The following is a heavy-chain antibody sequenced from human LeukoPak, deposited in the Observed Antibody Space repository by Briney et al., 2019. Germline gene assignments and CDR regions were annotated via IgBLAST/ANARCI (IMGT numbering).Heavy chain of an antibody. V-gene: IGHV1-18*04. Sequence: ASVKVSCKASGYTFTGYYMHWVRQAPGQGLEWMGWISAYNGNTNYVQKLQGRVTMTTDTSTSTAYMELRSLRSDDTAVYYCARGGSSWYYFDYWGQGTLVTVSS. J-gene: IGHJ4*02. D-gene: IGHD6-13*01. CDR1: GYTFTGYY. CDR3: ARGGSSWYYFDY. CDR2: ISAYNGNT.